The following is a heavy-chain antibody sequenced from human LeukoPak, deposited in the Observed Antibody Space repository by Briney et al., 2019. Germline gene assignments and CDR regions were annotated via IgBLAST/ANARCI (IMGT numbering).Heavy chain of an antibody. CDR3: ARDLGPIYGSGSYYNDL. Sequence: ASVKVSCKASGYTFTSYGISWVRQAPGQGLEWMGWISAYNGNTNYAQKLQGRVTMTTDTSTSTAYMELRSLRSGDTAVYYCARDLGPIYGSGSYYNDLWGQGTLVTVSS. CDR1: GYTFTSYG. D-gene: IGHD3-10*01. V-gene: IGHV1-18*01. CDR2: ISAYNGNT. J-gene: IGHJ5*02.